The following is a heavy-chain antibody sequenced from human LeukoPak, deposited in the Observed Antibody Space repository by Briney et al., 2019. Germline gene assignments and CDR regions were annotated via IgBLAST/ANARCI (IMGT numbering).Heavy chain of an antibody. CDR3: ARERGDFWSGFVVNDAFDI. Sequence: SETLSLTCTVSGGSISSGSYYWSWIRQPAGKGLEWIGRIYTSGSTNYNPSLKSRVTISVDTSKNQFSLKLSSVTAADTAVYYCARERGDFWSGFVVNDAFDIWGQGTMVTVSS. V-gene: IGHV4-61*02. CDR2: IYTSGST. D-gene: IGHD3-3*01. CDR1: GGSISSGSYY. J-gene: IGHJ3*02.